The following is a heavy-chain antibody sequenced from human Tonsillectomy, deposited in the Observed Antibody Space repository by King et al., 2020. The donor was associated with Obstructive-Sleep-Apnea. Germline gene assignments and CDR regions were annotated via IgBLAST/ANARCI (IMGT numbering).Heavy chain of an antibody. CDR2: ISAYNGHT. D-gene: IGHD6-13*01. V-gene: IGHV1-18*01. CDR3: ARDRTLLAAAGLDY. J-gene: IGHJ4*02. CDR1: GYIFISYG. Sequence: QLVQSGAEVKKPGASVKVSCKASGYIFISYGITWVRQAPGQGLEWMGWISAYNGHTKYAQKLQGRVTMTTDTSTSTAYMELRSLRSDDTAVCYCARDRTLLAAAGLDYWGQGTLVTVSS.